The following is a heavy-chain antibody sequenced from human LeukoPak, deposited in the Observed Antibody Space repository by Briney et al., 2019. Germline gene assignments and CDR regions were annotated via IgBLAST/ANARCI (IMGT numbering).Heavy chain of an antibody. CDR2: ISGSNTHA. J-gene: IGHJ4*02. CDR1: GFIFTDHY. D-gene: IGHD6-25*01. Sequence: GGSLRLSCAASGFIFTDHYINWIRQAPGKGLEWLAYISGSNTHANYADSVKGRLTASRDNAKNSVYLQMDSLRVDDTAVYYCAKAGGYALDSWGQGTLVTVSS. V-gene: IGHV3-11*03. CDR3: AKAGGYALDS.